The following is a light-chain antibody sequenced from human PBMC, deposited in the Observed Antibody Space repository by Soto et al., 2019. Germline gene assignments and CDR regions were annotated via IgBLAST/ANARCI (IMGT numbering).Light chain of an antibody. J-gene: IGKJ1*01. CDR2: GAS. V-gene: IGKV3-20*01. CDR1: QSVSSY. CDR3: QQYGSSST. Sequence: EIVLTQSPATLSLSPGERATLSCRASQSVSSYLAWYQQKPGQAPRLLIYGASIRATGIPARFSGSGSWTEFTLTISRLEPEDFAVYYCQQYGSSSTFGQGTKVDIK.